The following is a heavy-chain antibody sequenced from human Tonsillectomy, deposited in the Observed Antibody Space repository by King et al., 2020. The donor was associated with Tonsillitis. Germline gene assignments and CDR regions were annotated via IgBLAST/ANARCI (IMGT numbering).Heavy chain of an antibody. CDR1: GFTFDNYA. CDR3: AKDMGGSGRYFYGMDV. J-gene: IGHJ6*02. D-gene: IGHD3-10*01. Sequence: QLVQSGGGLVQPGRSLRLSCAASGFTFDNYAMHWVRQAPGKGLEWFSGISWNSGSRGVGDSVKVRFTISRDNAKNSLYLQMNSLRAEDSAFYYCAKDMGGSGRYFYGMDVWGQGTTVTVSS. CDR2: ISWNSGSR. V-gene: IGHV3-9*01.